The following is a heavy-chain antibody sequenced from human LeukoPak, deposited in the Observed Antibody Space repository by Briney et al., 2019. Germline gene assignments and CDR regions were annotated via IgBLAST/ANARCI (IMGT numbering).Heavy chain of an antibody. CDR2: ISSRGSTI. V-gene: IGHV3-48*03. Sequence: GGSLRLSCAASGFSISSYEMSGVRQAPGKGLEGVSYISSRGSTIYYADSVKGRFTISRDNAKNSLYLRMNSLRAEDTAVYYCAKDRAPGQFTIFGVAPDYWGQGTLVTVSS. J-gene: IGHJ4*02. CDR1: GFSISSYE. D-gene: IGHD3-3*01. CDR3: AKDRAPGQFTIFGVAPDY.